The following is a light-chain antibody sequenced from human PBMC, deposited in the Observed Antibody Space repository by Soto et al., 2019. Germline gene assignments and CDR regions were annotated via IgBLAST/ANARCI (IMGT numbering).Light chain of an antibody. CDR3: QQANRLPVT. CDR2: AAS. CDR1: QGISSW. V-gene: IGKV1-12*01. Sequence: DIQMTQSPSSVSASVGDRVTITCRATQGISSWFAWYQQKPGKAPQLLIYAASSLQSGVPSRFSCSAAGTDFTLNICSLLPEDFANYNCQQANRLPVTLGPGTKVHIK. J-gene: IGKJ3*01.